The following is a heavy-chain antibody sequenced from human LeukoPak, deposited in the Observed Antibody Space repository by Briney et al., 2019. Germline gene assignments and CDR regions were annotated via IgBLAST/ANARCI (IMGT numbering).Heavy chain of an antibody. CDR1: GFTFSDYY. D-gene: IGHD6-19*01. CDR2: ISSSGSTI. V-gene: IGHV3-11*01. Sequence: GGSLRLSCATSGFTFSDYYMSWIRQAPGKGLEWVSYISSSGSTIYYADSVKGRFTISRDNAKNSLYLQMNSLRAEDTAVYYCASGVAVAGYYFDYWGQGTLVTVSS. J-gene: IGHJ4*02. CDR3: ASGVAVAGYYFDY.